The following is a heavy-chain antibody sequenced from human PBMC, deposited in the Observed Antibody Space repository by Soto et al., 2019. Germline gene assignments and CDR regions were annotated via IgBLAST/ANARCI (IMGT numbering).Heavy chain of an antibody. Sequence: SETLSLTCAVYGGSFSGYYWSWIRQPPGKGLEWIGEINHSGATNYNPSLESRVDMSVDTSKNHFSLNLSSVTAADMAVYYCAREGSYSAYNFAHGIQLWSFDFWGQGALVTVSS. CDR1: GGSFSGYY. CDR3: AREGSYSAYNFAHGIQLWSFDF. D-gene: IGHD5-12*01. CDR2: INHSGAT. J-gene: IGHJ4*02. V-gene: IGHV4-34*01.